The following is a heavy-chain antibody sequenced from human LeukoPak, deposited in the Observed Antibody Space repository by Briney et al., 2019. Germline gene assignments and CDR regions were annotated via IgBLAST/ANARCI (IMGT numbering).Heavy chain of an antibody. CDR1: GGSISSSNW. J-gene: IGHJ4*02. V-gene: IGHV4-4*02. D-gene: IGHD3-22*01. CDR2: IYTSGST. Sequence: PSETLSLTCAVSGGSISSSNWWSWVRQPPGKGLEWIGRIYTSGSTNYNPSLKSRVTMSVDTSKNQFSLKLSSVTVADTAVYYCARGSYYYDSSGYDDFDYWGQGTLVTVSS. CDR3: ARGSYYYDSSGYDDFDY.